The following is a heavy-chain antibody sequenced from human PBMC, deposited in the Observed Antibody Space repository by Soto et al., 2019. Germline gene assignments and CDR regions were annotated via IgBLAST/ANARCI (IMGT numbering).Heavy chain of an antibody. D-gene: IGHD1-26*01. CDR3: AKDTPARATLYYYYGMDV. CDR2: ISGSGSGT. CDR1: GFIFSTYA. J-gene: IGHJ6*02. Sequence: GGSLRLSCAASGFIFSTYAMSWVRQAPGKGLEWVSTISGSGSGTYYADSVKGRFTISRDNSKNTLDLQMNTLRAEDTAVYYCAKDTPARATLYYYYGMDVWGQGTTVTVSS. V-gene: IGHV3-23*01.